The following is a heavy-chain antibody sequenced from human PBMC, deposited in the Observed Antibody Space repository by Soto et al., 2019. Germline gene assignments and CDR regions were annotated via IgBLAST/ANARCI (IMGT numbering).Heavy chain of an antibody. D-gene: IGHD2-15*01. Sequence: SETLSLTCTVSGGSVSSGSYYWSWIRQPPGKGLEWIGYIYYSGSTNYNPSLKSRVTISVDTSKNQFSLKLSSVTAADTAVYYCARKYLGYCSGGSCYEGRWLDPWGQGTLVTVSS. CDR1: GGSVSSGSYY. J-gene: IGHJ5*02. CDR2: IYYSGST. V-gene: IGHV4-61*01. CDR3: ARKYLGYCSGGSCYEGRWLDP.